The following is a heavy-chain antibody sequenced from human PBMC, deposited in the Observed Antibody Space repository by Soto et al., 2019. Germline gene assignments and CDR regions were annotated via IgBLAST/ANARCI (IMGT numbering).Heavy chain of an antibody. Sequence: GGSLRLSCAVSGFPFSDYYMGCIRHVSEKGLEWVAYITSSSSYTNYAASMKGPFTLSRDNAKNSLYLQMNSLRAEDAAVYYCARDPVVFVYYIWGQATMVTVSS. CDR1: GFPFSDYY. CDR3: ARDPVVFVYYI. D-gene: IGHD3-10*01. J-gene: IGHJ3*02. CDR2: ITSSSSYT. V-gene: IGHV3-11*06.